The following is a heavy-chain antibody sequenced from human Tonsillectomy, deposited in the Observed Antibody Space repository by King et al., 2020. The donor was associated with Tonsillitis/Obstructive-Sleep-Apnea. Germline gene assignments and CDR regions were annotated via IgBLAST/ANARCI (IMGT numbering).Heavy chain of an antibody. D-gene: IGHD3-3*01. CDR3: ARVTEVLRFLEWFSDDGFDI. CDR2: INPGNGGT. J-gene: IGHJ3*02. V-gene: IGHV1-2*06. Sequence: QLEQSGAEVKKPGASVKVSCKTSGYTFSGYYIHWVRRAPGQGLEWMGRINPGNGGTNYAQKFHGRITMTRDTSISTAYMELSSLRSDDTAVYYCARVTEVLRFLEWFSDDGFDIWGQGTMVTVSS. CDR1: GYTFSGYY.